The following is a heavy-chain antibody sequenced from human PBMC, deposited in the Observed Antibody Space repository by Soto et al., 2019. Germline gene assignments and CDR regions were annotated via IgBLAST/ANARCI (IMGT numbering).Heavy chain of an antibody. CDR1: GGSISSYY. CDR3: AVASVEGGVGSIGPIDY. V-gene: IGHV4-59*01. Sequence: QLQLQESGPGLVKPSETLSLTCTVSGGSISSYYWSWIRQSPGKGLEWIGYIYYSGSTDYNPTRKSRVAITVDTSKNQFSLKLRCVTAADTAVYYCAVASVEGGVGSIGPIDYWGQGTLVTVSS. J-gene: IGHJ4*02. D-gene: IGHD1-26*01. CDR2: IYYSGST.